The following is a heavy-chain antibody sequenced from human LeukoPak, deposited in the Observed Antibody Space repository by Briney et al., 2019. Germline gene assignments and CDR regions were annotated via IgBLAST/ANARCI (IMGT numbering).Heavy chain of an antibody. CDR2: INYSGNT. Sequence: SETLSLTCTVSGGSISSFYWSWIRQPPGKGLDWIGIINYSGNTYYNPSLRSRVSISVDTSRNQFSLNLNSMTASDTAVYYCARGYDYWGQGTLVTVSS. J-gene: IGHJ4*02. CDR3: ARGYDY. D-gene: IGHD3-22*01. CDR1: GGSISSFY. V-gene: IGHV4-59*05.